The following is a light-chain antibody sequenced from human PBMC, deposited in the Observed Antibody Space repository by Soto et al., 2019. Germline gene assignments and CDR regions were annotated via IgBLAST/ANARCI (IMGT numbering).Light chain of an antibody. V-gene: IGKV3-15*01. J-gene: IGKJ5*01. CDR2: GTS. CDR1: QSVSSN. Sequence: EIVMTQSPATLSVSPGERVTLSCRASQSVSSNLGWYQHKPGQAPRLLIHGTSTRATGIPARFSGSGSGTEFTLTISSLQSEDFAVYYCQQYNNWPLTFGQGTRLEI. CDR3: QQYNNWPLT.